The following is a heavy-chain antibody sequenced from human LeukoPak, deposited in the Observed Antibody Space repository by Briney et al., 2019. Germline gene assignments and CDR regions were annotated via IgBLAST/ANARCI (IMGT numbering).Heavy chain of an antibody. D-gene: IGHD4-11*01. Sequence: PSETLSLTCAVYGGSFSGYYWSWIRQPPGKGLEWIGEINHSGSTNYNPSLKSRVTISVDTSKNQFSLKLSSVTAADTAVYYCARYEIPLTTVTYNWFDPWGQGTLVTVSS. CDR1: GGSFSGYY. CDR2: INHSGST. V-gene: IGHV4-34*01. CDR3: ARYEIPLTTVTYNWFDP. J-gene: IGHJ5*02.